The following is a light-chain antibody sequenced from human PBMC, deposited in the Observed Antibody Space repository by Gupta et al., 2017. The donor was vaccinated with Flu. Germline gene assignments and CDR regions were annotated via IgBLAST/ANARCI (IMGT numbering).Light chain of an antibody. Sequence: GGNNIGGKTVHWYRQRPGQAPVLVVYDDSGRPSGIPERFSGSNSWNTATLTISRVEAGDEADYYCQVWDSSSDLVVFGGGTKLTVL. V-gene: IGLV3-21*02. CDR3: QVWDSSSDLVV. CDR2: DDS. J-gene: IGLJ2*01. CDR1: NIGGKT.